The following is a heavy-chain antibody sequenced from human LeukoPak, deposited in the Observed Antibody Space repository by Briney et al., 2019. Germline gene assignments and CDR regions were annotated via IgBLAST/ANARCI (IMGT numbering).Heavy chain of an antibody. V-gene: IGHV3-33*01. CDR2: TWYDGSNK. J-gene: IGHJ4*02. CDR1: GFIFSSYG. D-gene: IGHD4-17*01. Sequence: GRSLRLSCAASGFIFSSYGMHWVRQPPGKGLEWVAVTWYDGSNKYYADAVKGRFTISRDNSKNTLYLQMNSLRAEDTAVYFCARDHGDYSGKDYWGQGTLVTVSS. CDR3: ARDHGDYSGKDY.